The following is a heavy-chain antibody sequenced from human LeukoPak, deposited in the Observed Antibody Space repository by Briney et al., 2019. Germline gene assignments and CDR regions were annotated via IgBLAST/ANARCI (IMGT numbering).Heavy chain of an antibody. V-gene: IGHV3-30*04. CDR1: GFTFSSYA. J-gene: IGHJ4*02. D-gene: IGHD3-10*01. Sequence: QSGGSLRLSCAASGFTFSSYAMHWVRQAPGKGLEWVAVISYDGSNKYYADSVKGRFTISRDKSKNMLYVQMNSLRAEDTAVYYCARARFGELGVPDFDYWGQGTLVTVSS. CDR2: ISYDGSNK. CDR3: ARARFGELGVPDFDY.